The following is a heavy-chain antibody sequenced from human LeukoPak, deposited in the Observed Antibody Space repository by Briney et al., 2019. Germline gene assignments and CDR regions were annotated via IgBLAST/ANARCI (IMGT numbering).Heavy chain of an antibody. J-gene: IGHJ5*02. V-gene: IGHV4-61*02. CDR1: GGSISSGSYY. D-gene: IGHD6-13*01. Sequence: PSETLSLTCSVSGGSISSGSYYWSWIRQPAGKGLEWIGRIYSSGSTNYNPSLKSRVTISVDTSKNQFSLELSSVTAADTAVYYCARAGLGIATKFDPWGQGTLVTVSS. CDR2: IYSSGST. CDR3: ARAGLGIATKFDP.